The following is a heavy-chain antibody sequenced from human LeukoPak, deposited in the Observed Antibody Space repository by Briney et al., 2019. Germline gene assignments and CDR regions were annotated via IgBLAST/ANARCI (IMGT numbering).Heavy chain of an antibody. CDR2: ISSRGTTT. CDR3: ARDRGSNNYFDH. D-gene: IGHD2-2*01. Sequence: GGSLRLSCLASGFTFRDYYMPWIRQAPGKGLEWISFISSRGTTTDYADSVKGRFTISRDNANSSLFLQMNSLRAEDTALYYCARDRGSNNYFDHWGQGTLVTVSS. J-gene: IGHJ4*02. V-gene: IGHV3-11*01. CDR1: GFTFRDYY.